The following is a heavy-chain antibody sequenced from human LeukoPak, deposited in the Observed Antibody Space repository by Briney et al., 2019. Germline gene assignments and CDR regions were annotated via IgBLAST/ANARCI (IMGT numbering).Heavy chain of an antibody. D-gene: IGHD6-13*01. CDR1: GFTFSNYG. CDR3: AKDRDIAAAGYYFDY. Sequence: GGSLRLSCAASGFTFSNYGMHWVRQAPGKGLEWVAVISYDGSDKYYADSVKGRFTISRDNSKNTLYLQMSSLRAEDTAVYYCAKDRDIAAAGYYFDYWGQGNLVTVSS. V-gene: IGHV3-30*18. J-gene: IGHJ4*02. CDR2: ISYDGSDK.